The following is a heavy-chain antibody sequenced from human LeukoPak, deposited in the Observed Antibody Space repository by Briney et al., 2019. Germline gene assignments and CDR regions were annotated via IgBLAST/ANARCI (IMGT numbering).Heavy chain of an antibody. J-gene: IGHJ4*02. V-gene: IGHV3-53*01. CDR1: GFTVSGKY. D-gene: IGHD1-26*01. Sequence: GGSLRLSCAASGFTVSGKYMNWVRQAPGKGLEWVSRIHADGSTYHADSVKGRFTISRDNSKNTLYLQMNSLRVEDTAVYYCVIGGSYGDVWGQGTLVTVSS. CDR3: VIGGSYGDV. CDR2: IHADGST.